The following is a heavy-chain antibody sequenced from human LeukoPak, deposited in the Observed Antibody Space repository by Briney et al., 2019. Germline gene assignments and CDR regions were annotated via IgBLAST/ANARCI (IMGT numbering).Heavy chain of an antibody. D-gene: IGHD3-22*01. CDR3: ARGSAYYDSMPGDY. CDR2: IWYDGSNK. Sequence: PGGSLRLSCAASGFTFSSYGMHWVRQAPGKGLEWVAVIWYDGSNKYYADSVKGRFTISRDNSKNTLYLQMNSLSAEDTAVYYCARGSAYYDSMPGDYWGQGTLVTVSS. CDR1: GFTFSSYG. V-gene: IGHV3-33*01. J-gene: IGHJ4*02.